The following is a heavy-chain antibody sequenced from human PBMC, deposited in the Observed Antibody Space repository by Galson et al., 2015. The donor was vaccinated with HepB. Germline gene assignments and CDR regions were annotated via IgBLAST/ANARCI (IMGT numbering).Heavy chain of an antibody. CDR2: INHSGSP. CDR3: PYFGGSGSFFMDV. Sequence: APLSLTCAFSGASFRDSYWNWIRQPPGKGPEWIGEINHSGSPKYNPSHKSRVTISVDTSKKQFSLKLSSVTAADTAGSYCPYFGGSGSFFMDVGGQGTAVT. CDR1: GASFRDSY. V-gene: IGHV4-34*01. D-gene: IGHD3-10*01. J-gene: IGHJ6*02.